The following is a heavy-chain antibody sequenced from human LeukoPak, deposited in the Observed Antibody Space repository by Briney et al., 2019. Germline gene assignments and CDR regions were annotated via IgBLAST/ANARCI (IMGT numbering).Heavy chain of an antibody. V-gene: IGHV3-30*18. J-gene: IGHJ4*02. D-gene: IGHD5-12*01. Sequence: PGGSLRLSCAASGFIFSDYHMSWIRQAPGKGLEWVAVISYDGSNKYYADSVKGRFTISRDNSKNTLYLQMNSLRAEDTAVYYCAKVVGIVATISVYFDYWGQGTLVTVSS. CDR2: ISYDGSNK. CDR1: GFIFSDYH. CDR3: AKVVGIVATISVYFDY.